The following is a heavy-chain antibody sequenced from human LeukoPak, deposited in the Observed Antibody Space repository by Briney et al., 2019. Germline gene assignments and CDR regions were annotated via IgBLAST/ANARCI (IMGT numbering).Heavy chain of an antibody. Sequence: SETLSLTCTVSGGSISSSSYYWGWIRQPPGKGLEWIGSIYYSGSTYYNPSLKSRVTISVDTSKNQFSLKLSSVTAADTAVYYCARRTYYYDSSGYPYWGQGTLVTVSS. V-gene: IGHV4-39*01. J-gene: IGHJ4*02. CDR1: GGSISSSSYY. D-gene: IGHD3-22*01. CDR2: IYYSGST. CDR3: ARRTYYYDSSGYPY.